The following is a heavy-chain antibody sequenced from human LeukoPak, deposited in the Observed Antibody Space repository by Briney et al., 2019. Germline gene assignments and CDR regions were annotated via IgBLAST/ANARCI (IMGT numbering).Heavy chain of an antibody. CDR3: ARAPSRDGTRVVFPSQFDY. D-gene: IGHD3-22*01. CDR1: GYTFTSYY. CDR2: INPSGGST. J-gene: IGHJ4*02. Sequence: ASVKVSCKASGYTFTSYYMHWVRQAPGQGLEWMGIINPSGGSTSYAQKFQGRVTMTRDTSTSTVYMELSSLRSEDTAVYYCARAPSRDGTRVVFPSQFDYWGQGTLVTVSS. V-gene: IGHV1-46*01.